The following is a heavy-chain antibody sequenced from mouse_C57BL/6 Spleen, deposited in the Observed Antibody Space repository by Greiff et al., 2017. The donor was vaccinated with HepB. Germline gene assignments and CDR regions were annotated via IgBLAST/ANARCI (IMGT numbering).Heavy chain of an antibody. CDR2: IYPGDGDT. J-gene: IGHJ2*01. V-gene: IGHV1-82*01. Sequence: QVQLKESGPELVKPGASVKISCKASGYAFSSSWMNWVKQRPGKGLEWIGRIYPGDGDTNYNGKFKGKATLTADKSSSTAYMQLSNLTSEDSAVYFCARSITTVVGDYYFDYWGQGTTLTVSS. D-gene: IGHD1-1*01. CDR1: GYAFSSSW. CDR3: ARSITTVVGDYYFDY.